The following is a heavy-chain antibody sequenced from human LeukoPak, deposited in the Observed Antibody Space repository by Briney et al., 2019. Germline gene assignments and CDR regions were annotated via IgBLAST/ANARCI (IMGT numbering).Heavy chain of an antibody. CDR1: GYTFTSYG. V-gene: IGHV1-18*01. Sequence: GASVKVSCKASGYTFTSYGISWVRQAPGQGLEWMGWISAYNGNTNYAQKLQGRVTMTTDTSTSTAYMELSRLRSDDTAVYYCASVSWNWGGWFDPWGQGTLVTVSS. J-gene: IGHJ5*02. CDR3: ASVSWNWGGWFDP. CDR2: ISAYNGNT. D-gene: IGHD7-27*01.